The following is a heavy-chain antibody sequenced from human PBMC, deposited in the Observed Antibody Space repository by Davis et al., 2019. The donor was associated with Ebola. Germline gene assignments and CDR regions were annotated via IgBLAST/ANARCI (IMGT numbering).Heavy chain of an antibody. CDR3: ASTPSSYGDSDY. D-gene: IGHD4-17*01. Sequence: SETLSLTCTVSGGSINSYYWSWIRQPPGKGLEWIGYIYNNGGTSYNPSLKSRVTISVDASRSQFSLNLSSVTAADTAVYYCASTPSSYGDSDYWGQGTLVTVSS. CDR2: IYNNGGT. V-gene: IGHV4-59*01. CDR1: GGSINSYY. J-gene: IGHJ4*02.